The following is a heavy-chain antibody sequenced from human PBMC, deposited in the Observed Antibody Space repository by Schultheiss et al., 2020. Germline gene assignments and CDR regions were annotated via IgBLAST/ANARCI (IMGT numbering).Heavy chain of an antibody. CDR1: GYTFTSYG. CDR2: ISAYNGNT. V-gene: IGHV1-18*04. D-gene: IGHD3-3*01. CDR3: ARGGDFWSGNWFDP. Sequence: ASVKVSCKSSGYTFTSYGISWVRQAPGQGFEWMGWISAYNGNTNYAQKFQGRVIMTTETSTSTAYMELSRLRSDDTAVYYCARGGDFWSGNWFDPWGQGTLVTVSS. J-gene: IGHJ5*02.